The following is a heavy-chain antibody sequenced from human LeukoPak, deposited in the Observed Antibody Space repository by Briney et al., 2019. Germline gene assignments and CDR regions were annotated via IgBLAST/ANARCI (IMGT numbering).Heavy chain of an antibody. D-gene: IGHD1-14*01. CDR1: GDSVSSNSAA. V-gene: IGHV6-1*01. Sequence: SQTLSLTCAISGDSVSSNSAAWNWIRQSPSRGLEWLGRTYYTSKWYNDYAVSVKSRIVINADTSRNQFSLQLNSVTPEDTAVYYCARYNRDSGRFDSWGQGTQVTVSS. J-gene: IGHJ5*01. CDR2: TYYTSKWYN. CDR3: ARYNRDSGRFDS.